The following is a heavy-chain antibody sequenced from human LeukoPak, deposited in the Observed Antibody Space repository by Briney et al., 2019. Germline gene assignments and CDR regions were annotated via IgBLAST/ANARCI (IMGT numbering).Heavy chain of an antibody. CDR1: GYTFTGYY. J-gene: IGHJ4*02. CDR3: ARVGSLWFGELQYDY. Sequence: ASVKVSCKASGYTFTGYYMHWVRQAPGQGLEWMGWINPNSGGTNYAQKFQGRVTMTRDTSISTAYMELSRLRSDDTAVYYCARVGSLWFGELQYDYWGQGTLVTVSS. V-gene: IGHV1-2*02. D-gene: IGHD3-10*01. CDR2: INPNSGGT.